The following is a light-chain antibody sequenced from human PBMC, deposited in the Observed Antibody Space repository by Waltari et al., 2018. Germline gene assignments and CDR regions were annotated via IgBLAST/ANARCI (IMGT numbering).Light chain of an antibody. CDR2: EVN. J-gene: IGLJ1*01. Sequence: QSALTQPASVSGSPGQSITISCTGTSTDIGGYNYVSWYQQYQGKAPKLMIYEVNNRPSEVSNRFSGSKSGNTASLTISGLQAEDEADYYCGSYTTSSRDYVFGTGTKVTVL. CDR1: STDIGGYNY. V-gene: IGLV2-14*01. CDR3: GSYTTSSRDYV.